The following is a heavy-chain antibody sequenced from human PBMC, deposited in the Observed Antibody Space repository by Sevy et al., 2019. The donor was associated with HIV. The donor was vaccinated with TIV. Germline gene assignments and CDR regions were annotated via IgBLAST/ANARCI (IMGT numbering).Heavy chain of an antibody. D-gene: IGHD6-19*01. V-gene: IGHV4-59*01. Sequence: SETLSLTCTVSGDSISSYYWSWIRQPPGKGLEWIGYLYYSGITNYNPSLKSRVTISGDTSKNQFSLKLSSVTAADTAVYYCARGLGYYFDDWGQGTLVTVSS. CDR3: ARGLGYYFDD. CDR1: GDSISSYY. J-gene: IGHJ4*02. CDR2: LYYSGIT.